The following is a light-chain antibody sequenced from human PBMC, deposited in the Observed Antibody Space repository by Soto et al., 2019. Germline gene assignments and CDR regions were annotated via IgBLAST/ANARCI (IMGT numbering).Light chain of an antibody. CDR2: GAS. J-gene: IGKJ2*01. CDR1: QSVSSN. CDR3: QQYNSWPYT. V-gene: IGKV3D-15*01. Sequence: EIVMRQSPVTLSASPGERGNLSCRASQSVSSNLAWYRQKPGQAPRLLIFGASTRATGIPARFSGSGSGTDFTLTISSLQSEDFAVYSCQQYNSWPYTFGQGTKVDIK.